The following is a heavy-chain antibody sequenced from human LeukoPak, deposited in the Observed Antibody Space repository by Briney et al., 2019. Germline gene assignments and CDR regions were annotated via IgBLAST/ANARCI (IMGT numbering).Heavy chain of an antibody. V-gene: IGHV3-21*01. CDR1: GFTFSSYS. D-gene: IGHD3-3*01. Sequence: GGSLRLSCAASGFTFSSYSMNWVRQAPGKGLEWVSSISSSSSYIYYPDSVKGRFTISRDNAKNSLYLQMNSLRAEDTAVYYCARGGIRFLEWLLSLCWGQGTLVTVSS. CDR3: ARGGIRFLEWLLSLC. CDR2: ISSSSSYI. J-gene: IGHJ4*02.